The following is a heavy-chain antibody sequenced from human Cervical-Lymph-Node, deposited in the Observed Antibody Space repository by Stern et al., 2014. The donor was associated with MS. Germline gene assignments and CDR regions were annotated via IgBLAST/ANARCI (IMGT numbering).Heavy chain of an antibody. D-gene: IGHD2-8*01. V-gene: IGHV3-30*03. CDR2: ISYDGNHK. Sequence: VQLVESGGAVVQPGRSLRLSCAASGFTFGSYGMHWVRQAPGKGLEWVTVISYDGNHKYYAASVKGRFTISRDNSKNTLHLQMNSVTPDDTAIYYCARDYEDTSMLFDHWGQGTLVTVSS. CDR1: GFTFGSYG. J-gene: IGHJ4*02. CDR3: ARDYEDTSMLFDH.